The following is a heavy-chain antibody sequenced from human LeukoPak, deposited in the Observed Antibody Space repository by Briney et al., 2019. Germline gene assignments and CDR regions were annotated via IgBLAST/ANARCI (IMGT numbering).Heavy chain of an antibody. D-gene: IGHD3-3*01. CDR1: GFTVSSNY. Sequence: PGGSLRLSCAASGFTVSSNYMSWVRQAPGKGLEWVSVIYTGGNTYYTDSVKGRFTISRDNAKNSLYLQMNSLRDEDTAVYYCADLEGWRGYWGQGTLVTVSS. CDR2: IYTGGNT. CDR3: ADLEGWRGY. J-gene: IGHJ4*02. V-gene: IGHV3-53*01.